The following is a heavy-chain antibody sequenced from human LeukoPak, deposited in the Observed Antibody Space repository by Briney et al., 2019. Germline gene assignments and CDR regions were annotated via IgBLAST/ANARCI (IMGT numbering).Heavy chain of an antibody. V-gene: IGHV3-74*03. Sequence: PGGSLRLSCVGSGFTISNYWMHWVRQAPGTGLAWVSRIHPDGSITTYADSVKGRFTISRDNAKNTLYLQMNSLRAEDTAVYYCAPQQTYSPYNWFDPWGQGTLVTVSS. D-gene: IGHD5-12*01. CDR1: GFTISNYW. CDR3: APQQTYSPYNWFDP. CDR2: IHPDGSIT. J-gene: IGHJ5*02.